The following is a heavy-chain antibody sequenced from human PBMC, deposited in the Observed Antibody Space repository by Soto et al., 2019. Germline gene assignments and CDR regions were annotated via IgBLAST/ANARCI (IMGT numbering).Heavy chain of an antibody. Sequence: SETLSLTCLVSCVSVTSYTWSWVRQPANKGLEWIGRVFSSVSATYSPSPKSRVLISMDTPENRISLKLDSVTAADAAVYYCTRDGMTTGDTWGPGTLVTVSS. CDR3: TRDGMTTGDT. CDR1: CVSVTSYT. J-gene: IGHJ4*02. V-gene: IGHV4-4*07. CDR2: VFSSVSA. D-gene: IGHD2-21*02.